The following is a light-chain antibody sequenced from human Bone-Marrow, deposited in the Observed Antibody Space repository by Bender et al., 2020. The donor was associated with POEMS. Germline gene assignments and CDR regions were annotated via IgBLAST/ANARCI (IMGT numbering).Light chain of an antibody. J-gene: IGLJ1*01. V-gene: IGLV2-23*02. CDR2: DVS. CDR1: SSDVGGYNY. CDR3: CSYAGSDTYV. Sequence: QSALTQPASVSGSPGQSITISCTGTSSDVGGYNYVPWYQQHPGKAPKLMIYDVSNRPSGVSNRFSGSKSGNTASLTISGLQAEDESDYYCCSYAGSDTYVFGTGTKVTVL.